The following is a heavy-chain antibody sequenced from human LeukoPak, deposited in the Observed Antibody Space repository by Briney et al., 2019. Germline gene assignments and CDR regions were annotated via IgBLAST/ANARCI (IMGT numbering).Heavy chain of an antibody. CDR3: ARGTVTTFIGY. D-gene: IGHD4-17*01. V-gene: IGHV4-31*03. CDR1: GDSINSLDL. CDR2: IYYSGST. Sequence: PSETLSLTCTVSGDSINSLDLWSWVRQPPGKGLEWIGYIYYSGSTYYNPSLKSRVTISVDTSKNQFSLKLSSVTAADTAVYYCARGTVTTFIGYWGQGTLVTVSS. J-gene: IGHJ4*02.